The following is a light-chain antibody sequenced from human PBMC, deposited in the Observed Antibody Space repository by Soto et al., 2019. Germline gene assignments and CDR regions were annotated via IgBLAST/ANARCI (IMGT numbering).Light chain of an antibody. CDR2: DVN. Sequence: AVLTQPASVSGAPGQSIAISYTGTSVDVGGFEYVSWYQQHPGKVPKLMIYDVNNRPSGVSNRFSGSKSGNTASLTISGLQAEDEADYFCSSYTSSNTYVFGTGTKVTVL. CDR3: SSYTSSNTYV. CDR1: SVDVGGFEY. V-gene: IGLV2-14*03. J-gene: IGLJ1*01.